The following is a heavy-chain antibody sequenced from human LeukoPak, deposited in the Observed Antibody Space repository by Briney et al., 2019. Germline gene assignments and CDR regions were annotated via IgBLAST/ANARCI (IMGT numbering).Heavy chain of an antibody. D-gene: IGHD3-22*01. CDR1: GFTFSSYG. CDR2: IWYDGSNK. Sequence: GGSLRLSCAASGFTFSSYGMHWVRQAPGKGLEWVAVIWYDGSNKYYADSVKGRFTISRDNSKNTLYLQMNSLRAEDTAVYYCVKDRFFYDSSGSSDYWGQGTLVTVSS. V-gene: IGHV3-33*06. J-gene: IGHJ4*02. CDR3: VKDRFFYDSSGSSDY.